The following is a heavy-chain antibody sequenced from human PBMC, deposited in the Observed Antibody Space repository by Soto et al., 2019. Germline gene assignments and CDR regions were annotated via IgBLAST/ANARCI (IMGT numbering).Heavy chain of an antibody. CDR3: ATSRISIAGASATEYYLNY. D-gene: IGHD6-25*01. V-gene: IGHV1-2*04. CDR2: INPNSGDT. J-gene: IGHJ4*02. Sequence: GASVKVSCKASGYIFTGYYMHWVRQAPGQGLEWMGWINPNSGDTNYTQKFQGWVTMTRATSISTAYMELSRLRSDDTAVYYCATSRISIAGASATEYYLNYSRQGTLVTFSS. CDR1: GYIFTGYY.